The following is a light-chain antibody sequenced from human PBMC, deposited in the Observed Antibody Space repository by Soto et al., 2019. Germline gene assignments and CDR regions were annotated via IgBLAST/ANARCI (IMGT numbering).Light chain of an antibody. V-gene: IGLV1-40*01. CDR2: DNN. Sequence: QSVLTRPPSVSGAPGQTVTISCTGSSSSIGSGYGVHWYQQLPGTAPKLLIYDNNNRPSGVPDRFSGSRSGTSASLAIAGLQAEDEADYYCQSFDSSLSTWVFGGGTKLTVL. CDR3: QSFDSSLSTWV. J-gene: IGLJ3*02. CDR1: SSSIGSGYG.